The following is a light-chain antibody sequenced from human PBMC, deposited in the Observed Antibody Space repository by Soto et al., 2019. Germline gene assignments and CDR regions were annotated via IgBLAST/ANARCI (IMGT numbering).Light chain of an antibody. J-gene: IGLJ1*01. CDR2: EVS. CDR1: SSDVGGYNY. V-gene: IGLV2-14*01. Sequence: QSALTQPASVSGSPGPSITISCTGTSSDVGGYNYVSWYQQHPGKAPKLMIYEVSNRPSGVSNRFSGSKSGNMASLTISGLQAEDEADYYCSSYTSSSTYVFGPGTKLPVL. CDR3: SSYTSSSTYV.